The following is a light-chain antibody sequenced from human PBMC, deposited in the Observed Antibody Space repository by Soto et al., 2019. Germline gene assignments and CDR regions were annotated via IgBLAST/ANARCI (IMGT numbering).Light chain of an antibody. V-gene: IGKV3-11*01. CDR3: QQRSNWPLT. CDR2: DAS. J-gene: IGKJ4*01. CDR1: QSINTY. Sequence: EVVLTQSQATLSSSPGESVTLSCRASQSINTYLAWYQQKPGQAPRILIYDASYRAAGIPSRFSGSGSGTDFTLTISSLEPADFAIYHCQQRSNWPLTFGGGTKVEI.